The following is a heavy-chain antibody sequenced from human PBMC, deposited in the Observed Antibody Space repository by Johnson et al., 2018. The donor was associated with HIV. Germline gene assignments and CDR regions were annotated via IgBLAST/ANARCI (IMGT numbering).Heavy chain of an antibody. D-gene: IGHD3-22*01. J-gene: IGHJ3*02. Sequence: QVQLVESGGGVVQPGRSLRLSCAASGFTFSSYAMHWVRQAPGKGLEWVAVISSDGSNKYYADSVKGRFTISRDNSKNTLYLQMNSLRAEDPAVYYCARVPTSSGYHDAFDIWGQGTMVTVSS. CDR3: ARVPTSSGYHDAFDI. V-gene: IGHV3-30-3*01. CDR2: ISSDGSNK. CDR1: GFTFSSYA.